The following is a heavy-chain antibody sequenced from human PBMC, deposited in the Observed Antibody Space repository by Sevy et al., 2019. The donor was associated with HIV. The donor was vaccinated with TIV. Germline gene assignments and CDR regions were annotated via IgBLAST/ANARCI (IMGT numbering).Heavy chain of an antibody. D-gene: IGHD7-27*01. CDR3: AKGDGALTGIDP. J-gene: IGHJ5*02. CDR1: GFTFSDYA. Sequence: GGSLRLSCAASGFTFSDYAMHWVRLAPGKGLEWVALMSYDGSNQYYADSVKGRFTISRDNSKNTLYLQRNSLRVEDTAVYYCAKGDGALTGIDPWGQGTLVTVSS. V-gene: IGHV3-30*18. CDR2: MSYDGSNQ.